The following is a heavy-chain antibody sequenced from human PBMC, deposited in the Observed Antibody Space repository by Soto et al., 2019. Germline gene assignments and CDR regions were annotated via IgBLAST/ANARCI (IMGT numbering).Heavy chain of an antibody. J-gene: IGHJ6*02. CDR3: GSPRRRYYYSSGYGMDV. Sequence: QVQLVQSGAEVKKPGSSVKVSCKASGGTFSSYAISWVRQAPGQGLEWMGGIIPIFGTANYAQKFQGRVTITADESTSTAYMELSSLGSEDRAVYYWGSPRRRYYYSSGYGMDVWGQGTTVTVSS. CDR2: IIPIFGTA. CDR1: GGTFSSYA. V-gene: IGHV1-69*12. D-gene: IGHD3-22*01.